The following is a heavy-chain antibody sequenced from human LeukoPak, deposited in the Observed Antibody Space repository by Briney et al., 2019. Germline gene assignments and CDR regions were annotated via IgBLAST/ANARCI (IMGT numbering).Heavy chain of an antibody. D-gene: IGHD2/OR15-2a*01. V-gene: IGHV4-39*07. CDR3: AKSKGYGLIDI. CDR2: IYYSGSN. CDR1: GGSISSSSYY. Sequence: SETLSLTCTLSGGSISSSSYYSGWIRQPPGKGLEWIGRIYYSGSNYYNPSLKTRFTISVDTSKNQFSLKLSSVTAADTAVYYCAKSKGYGLIDIWGQGTMVTVSS. J-gene: IGHJ3*02.